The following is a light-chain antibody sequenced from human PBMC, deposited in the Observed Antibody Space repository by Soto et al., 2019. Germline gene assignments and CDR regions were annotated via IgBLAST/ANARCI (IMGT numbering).Light chain of an antibody. CDR3: QQYSSSRT. J-gene: IGKJ1*01. V-gene: IGKV3-20*01. CDR1: QSVSSNH. Sequence: ETVMTQSPATLSVSPGERATLSCRASQSVSSNHLAWYQQKPGQAPRLLIYGGSSRATGIPVRFSGSGSETDFTLTITRLEPEDFAVYYCQQYSSSRTFGQGTKVDI. CDR2: GGS.